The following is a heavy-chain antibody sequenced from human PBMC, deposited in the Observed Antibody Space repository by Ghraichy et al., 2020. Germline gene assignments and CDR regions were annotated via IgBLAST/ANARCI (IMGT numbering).Heavy chain of an antibody. CDR3: ARAPAGSGSYYSKASVRAFDI. Sequence: SETLSLTCTVSGGSISSYYWSWIRQPPGKGLEWIGYIYYSGSTNYNPSLKSRVTISVDTSRNQFSLKLSSVTAADTAVYYCARAPAGSGSYYSKASVRAFDIWGQGTMVTVSS. CDR2: IYYSGST. CDR1: GGSISSYY. V-gene: IGHV4-59*01. D-gene: IGHD1-26*01. J-gene: IGHJ3*02.